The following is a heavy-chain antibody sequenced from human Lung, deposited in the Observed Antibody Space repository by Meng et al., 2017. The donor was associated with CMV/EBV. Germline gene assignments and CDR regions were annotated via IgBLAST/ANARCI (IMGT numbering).Heavy chain of an antibody. CDR2: IKSNSDAGTT. J-gene: IGHJ4*02. V-gene: IGHV3-15*01. CDR3: TTDRSLYFFDY. D-gene: IGHD3-16*02. Sequence: GGSGFLFSEAWMTWVRQAPGKGLEWVGRIKSNSDAGTTDYAAPVKGRFTISRDDSENTMYLQMNSLKSEDTAVYYCTTDRSLYFFDYWGQGTLVTVSS. CDR1: GFLFSEAW.